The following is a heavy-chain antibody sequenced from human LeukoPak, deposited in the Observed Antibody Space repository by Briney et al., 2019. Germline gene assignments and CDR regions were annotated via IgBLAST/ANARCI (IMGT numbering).Heavy chain of an antibody. CDR3: ARLRDGSNPGLYNYYMDV. D-gene: IGHD5-24*01. J-gene: IGHJ6*03. CDR1: GGSISNRAYY. V-gene: IGHV4-39*01. Sequence: SETLSLTCNVSGGSISNRAYYWAWIRQPPGKGLEWIGSVFYSGSTYSNPSLESRLTISVDTSKNHFSLRLTSVTAADTAVYYCARLRDGSNPGLYNYYMDVWGKGTTVTISS. CDR2: VFYSGST.